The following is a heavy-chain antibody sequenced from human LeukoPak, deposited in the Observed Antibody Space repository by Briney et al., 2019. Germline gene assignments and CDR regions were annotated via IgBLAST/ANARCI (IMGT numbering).Heavy chain of an antibody. CDR1: GFSFSRYE. D-gene: IGHD2-15*01. CDR3: AREEYQVLLD. CDR2: VDSRSSTI. Sequence: GGSLRLSCATSGFSFSRYEMNWVRQAPGKGLEWVAYVDSRSSTIYYADSMKGRFTISRDNAKNSLYLQMNSLRVGDTAIYYCAREEYQVLLDWGQGILVTVAS. J-gene: IGHJ4*02. V-gene: IGHV3-48*03.